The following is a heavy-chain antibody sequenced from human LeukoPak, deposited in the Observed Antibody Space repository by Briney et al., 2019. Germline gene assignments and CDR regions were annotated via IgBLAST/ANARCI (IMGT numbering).Heavy chain of an antibody. D-gene: IGHD1-26*01. V-gene: IGHV1-2*02. J-gene: IGHJ4*02. Sequence: ASVKVSCKASGYTFTGYYMHWVRQAPGQGLEWMGWINPNSGGTNYAQKFQGRVTMTRDTSISTVYMELGRLRSDDTAVYYCARDLYGKFQLLRGSDYWGQGTLVTVSS. CDR2: INPNSGGT. CDR3: ARDLYGKFQLLRGSDY. CDR1: GYTFTGYY.